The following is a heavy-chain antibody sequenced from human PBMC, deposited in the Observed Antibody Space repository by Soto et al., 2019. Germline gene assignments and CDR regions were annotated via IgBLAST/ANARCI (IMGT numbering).Heavy chain of an antibody. CDR1: GFIFSSYS. CDR2: ISSSSSTI. D-gene: IGHD2-15*01. J-gene: IGHJ4*02. CDR3: AKWQLSKLKIPHQYPDY. V-gene: IGHV3-48*01. Sequence: GGSLRLSCAASGFIFSSYSMNWVRQAPGKGLEWVSYISSSSSTIYYADSVKGRFTISRDNAKNSLYLQMNSLRAEDTAVYYCAKWQLSKLKIPHQYPDYCGQGTLVTVSS.